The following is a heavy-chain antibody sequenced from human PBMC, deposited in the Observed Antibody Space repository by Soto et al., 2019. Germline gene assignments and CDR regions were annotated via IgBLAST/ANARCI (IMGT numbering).Heavy chain of an antibody. D-gene: IGHD2-2*01. Sequence: PGGSLRLSCAASGFTFSSYAMSWVRQAPGKGLEWVSVIGGSGGSTDYADSVKGRFTMYRDNSMNTLYLQMNSLRAEDTAVYYCATVVPAALFYYGMDVWGQGTTVTVSS. V-gene: IGHV3-23*01. CDR1: GFTFSSYA. CDR2: IGGSGGST. J-gene: IGHJ6*01. CDR3: ATVVPAALFYYGMDV.